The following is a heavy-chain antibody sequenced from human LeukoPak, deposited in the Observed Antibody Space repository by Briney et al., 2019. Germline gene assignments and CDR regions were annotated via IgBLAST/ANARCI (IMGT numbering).Heavy chain of an antibody. Sequence: ASVKVSCKASVYTFTGYYMHWVRQAPGQGREWMGWINPNSGGTNYAQKFQGRVTMTRDTPISTAYMELSRLRSDDTAVYYCARRYFDWRYGMDVWGQGTTVTVSS. D-gene: IGHD3-9*01. CDR2: INPNSGGT. CDR1: VYTFTGYY. CDR3: ARRYFDWRYGMDV. J-gene: IGHJ6*02. V-gene: IGHV1-2*02.